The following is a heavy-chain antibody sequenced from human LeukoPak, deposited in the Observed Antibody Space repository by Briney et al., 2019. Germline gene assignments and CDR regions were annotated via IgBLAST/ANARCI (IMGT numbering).Heavy chain of an antibody. Sequence: GGSLRLSCAAPGFTFSSYAMHWVCQAPGKGLEWVAVISYDGSNKYYADSVKGRFTISRDNSKNTLYLQMNSLRAEDTAVYYCVRDMSDYAGHGQSGPFDYWGQGTLVTVSS. D-gene: IGHD3-16*01. V-gene: IGHV3-30*01. CDR1: GFTFSSYA. CDR2: ISYDGSNK. CDR3: VRDMSDYAGHGQSGPFDY. J-gene: IGHJ4*02.